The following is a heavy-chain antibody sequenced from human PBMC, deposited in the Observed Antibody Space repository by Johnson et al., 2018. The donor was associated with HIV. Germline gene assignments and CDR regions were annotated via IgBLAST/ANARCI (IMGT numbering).Heavy chain of an antibody. V-gene: IGHV3-7*05. CDR3: ARDLGWELQSDGDAFDI. CDR1: GFTFSSYW. Sequence: VQLVESGGGLVQPGGSLRLSCAASGFTFSSYWMSWVRQAPGKGLEWVANIKQDGSEKYYVDSVKGRFTISRDNAKNSLYLQMNSLRAEDTAVYYCARDLGWELQSDGDAFDIWGQGTMVTVSS. CDR2: IKQDGSEK. D-gene: IGHD1-26*01. J-gene: IGHJ3*02.